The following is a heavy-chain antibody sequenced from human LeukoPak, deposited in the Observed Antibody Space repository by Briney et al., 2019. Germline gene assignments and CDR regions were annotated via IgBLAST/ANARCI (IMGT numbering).Heavy chain of an antibody. J-gene: IGHJ4*02. D-gene: IGHD6-19*01. CDR2: INAGTGKT. V-gene: IGHV1-3*01. CDR3: ARDSDSSGWSWVY. Sequence: ASVKVSCKASGYRFTSDMYAIHWMRQAPGHRLEGLGYINAGTGKTMYSQKFQGRVTITGDTYASTVSMELSSLTSEDTATYYCARDSDSSGWSWVYWGQGTLLIVSS. CDR1: GYRFTSDMYA.